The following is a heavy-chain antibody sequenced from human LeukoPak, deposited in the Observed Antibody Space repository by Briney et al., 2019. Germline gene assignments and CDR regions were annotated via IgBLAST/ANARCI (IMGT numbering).Heavy chain of an antibody. J-gene: IGHJ5*02. D-gene: IGHD3-10*01. Sequence: SETLSLTCAVYGGSFSGYYWSWIRQPPGKGLEWMGEINHSGSTNYNPSLKSRVTISVDTSKNQFSLKLSSVTAADTAVYYCARTTFGDSRNWFDPWGQGTLVTVSS. CDR2: INHSGST. CDR3: ARTTFGDSRNWFDP. V-gene: IGHV4-34*01. CDR1: GGSFSGYY.